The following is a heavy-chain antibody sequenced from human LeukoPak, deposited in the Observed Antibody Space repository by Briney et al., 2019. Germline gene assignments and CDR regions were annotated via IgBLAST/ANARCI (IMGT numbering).Heavy chain of an antibody. Sequence: PSETLSLTCTVSGAPINFYYWSWVRQSPEKGLEWIGNVYYSGSANYNPSLQSRVTISVETSKNQFSLKLTSVTAADTAVYYCARPHIAVAGYYFDDWGQGALVTVSS. CDR1: GAPINFYY. CDR3: ARPHIAVAGYYFDD. J-gene: IGHJ4*02. CDR2: VYYSGSA. D-gene: IGHD6-19*01. V-gene: IGHV4-59*01.